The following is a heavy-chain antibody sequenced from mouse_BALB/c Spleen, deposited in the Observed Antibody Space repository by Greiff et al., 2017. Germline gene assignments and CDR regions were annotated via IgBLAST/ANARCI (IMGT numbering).Heavy chain of an antibody. CDR1: GYTFTDYA. V-gene: IGHV1S137*01. D-gene: IGHD2-1*01. CDR2: ISTYYGDA. CDR3: ARDGNYVRAMDY. Sequence: QVQLKQSGAELVRPGVSVKISCKGSGYTFTDYAMHWVKQSHAKSLEWIGVISTYYGDASYNQKFKGKATMTVDKSSSTAYMELARLTSEDSAIYYCARDGNYVRAMDYWGQGTSVTVSS. J-gene: IGHJ4*01.